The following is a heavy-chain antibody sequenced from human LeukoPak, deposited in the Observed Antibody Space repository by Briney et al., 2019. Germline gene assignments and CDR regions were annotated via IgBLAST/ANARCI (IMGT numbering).Heavy chain of an antibody. CDR3: ARPHDFWSGYLDY. Sequence: GASVKLSCRASGYTFTSRYMHWVRLAPGPGLEWMGIINPSGGGTSYAQKFQGRVTMTRDTSTSTVYMELSSLRSEDTAVYYCARPHDFWSGYLDYWGQGTLVTVSS. V-gene: IGHV1-46*01. CDR2: INPSGGGT. D-gene: IGHD3-3*01. J-gene: IGHJ4*02. CDR1: GYTFTSRY.